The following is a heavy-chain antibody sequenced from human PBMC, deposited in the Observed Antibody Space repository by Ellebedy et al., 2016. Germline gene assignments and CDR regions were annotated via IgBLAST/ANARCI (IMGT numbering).Heavy chain of an antibody. J-gene: IGHJ6*02. D-gene: IGHD6-13*01. CDR2: ISAYTGKA. CDR1: GYTFTGYY. V-gene: IGHV1-18*04. Sequence: ASVKVSXKASGYTFTGYYMHWVRQAPGQGLEWMGWISAYTGKAIFAQKLQGRVIATADKSTSTAYMELRSLRSDDTAIYYCARDRYSGYSSTWYDSSVAYYYGMDVWGQGTTVTVSS. CDR3: ARDRYSGYSSTWYDSSVAYYYGMDV.